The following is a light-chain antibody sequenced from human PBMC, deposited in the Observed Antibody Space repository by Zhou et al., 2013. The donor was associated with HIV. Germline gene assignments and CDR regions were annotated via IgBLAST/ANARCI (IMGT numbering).Light chain of an antibody. CDR1: TSDVGSYNF. Sequence: QSALTQPASVSGSPGQSITISCTGTTSDVGSYNFVSWYQQNPGKAPKLMIYEVKKRPSGVSNRFSGSKSGITASLTISGLQAEDEGDYYCSSYAGSHNLVFGGGTKLTVL. J-gene: IGLJ2*01. CDR2: EVK. CDR3: SSYAGSHNLV. V-gene: IGLV2-23*02.